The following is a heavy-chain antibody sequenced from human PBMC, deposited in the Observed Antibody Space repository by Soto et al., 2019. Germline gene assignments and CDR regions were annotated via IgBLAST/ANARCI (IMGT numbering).Heavy chain of an antibody. Sequence: KPSETLSLTCTVSGGSISGHYWIWIRQPPGKGLEWIGYIFYSGSTNYNPSLKSRVTISVDTSKNQFSLKLSSVTAADTAVYYCARVGSSGWAPDYWGRGTLVTV. CDR3: ARVGSSGWAPDY. J-gene: IGHJ4*02. D-gene: IGHD6-19*01. CDR2: IFYSGST. V-gene: IGHV4-59*11. CDR1: GGSISGHY.